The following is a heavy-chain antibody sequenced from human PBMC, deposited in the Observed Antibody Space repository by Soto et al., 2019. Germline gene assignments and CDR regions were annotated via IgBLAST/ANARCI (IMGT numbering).Heavy chain of an antibody. J-gene: IGHJ3*02. CDR3: ARGDYYDSSGYYFDYAFDI. D-gene: IGHD3-22*01. Sequence: VKVSCKASGYTFTSYYMHWVRQAPGQGLEWMGIINPSGGSTSYAQKFQGRVTMTRDTSTSTVYMELSSLRSEDTAVYYCARGDYYDSSGYYFDYAFDIWGQGTMVTVS. CDR1: GYTFTSYY. V-gene: IGHV1-46*01. CDR2: INPSGGST.